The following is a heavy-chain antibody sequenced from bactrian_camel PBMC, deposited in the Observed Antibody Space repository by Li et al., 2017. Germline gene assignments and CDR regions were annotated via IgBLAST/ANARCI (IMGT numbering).Heavy chain of an antibody. Sequence: DVQLVESGGGLVQPGGSLRLSCAASGFSFNIYDMTWVRQAPGKGLEWVSRISRKGGDIVYADFVKGRFTISRDNAKNTVYLRLNSLKTEDTAMYYCAAPRILSYYHEYDYGVEYIYWGQGTQVTVS. J-gene: IGHJ4*01. V-gene: IGHV3S40*01. CDR2: ISRKGGDI. CDR1: GFSFNIYD. CDR3: AAPRILSYYHEYDYGVEYIY. D-gene: IGHD4*01.